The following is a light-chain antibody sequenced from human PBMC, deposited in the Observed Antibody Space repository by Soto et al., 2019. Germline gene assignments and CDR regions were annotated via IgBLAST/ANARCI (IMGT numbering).Light chain of an antibody. J-gene: IGLJ1*01. CDR2: EIN. V-gene: IGLV2-8*01. CDR3: SSFAGSNNFPYV. Sequence: QSALTQPPSASGSPGQSVTISCTGTSSDVGAYDYVSWYQQHPGKAPKLMIYEINKRPSGVPDRFSGYKSGNTASLTVSGIQAEDEADYYCSSFAGSNNFPYVFGTGTKVTVL. CDR1: SSDVGAYDY.